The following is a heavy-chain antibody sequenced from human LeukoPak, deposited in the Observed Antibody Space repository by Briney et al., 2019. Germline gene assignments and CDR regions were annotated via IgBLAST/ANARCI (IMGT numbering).Heavy chain of an antibody. CDR1: GGSFSGYY. Sequence: SETLSLTCAAYGGSFSGYYWSWIRQPPGKGLEWIGEINHSGSTNYNPSLKSRVTISVDTSKNQFSLKLSSVTAADTAVYYCARQGGNDSSGYYPDYWGQGTLVTVSS. CDR3: ARQGGNDSSGYYPDY. V-gene: IGHV4-34*01. CDR2: INHSGST. J-gene: IGHJ4*02. D-gene: IGHD3-22*01.